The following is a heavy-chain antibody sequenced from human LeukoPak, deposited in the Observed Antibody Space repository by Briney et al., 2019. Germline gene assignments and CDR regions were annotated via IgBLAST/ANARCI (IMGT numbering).Heavy chain of an antibody. D-gene: IGHD6-19*01. V-gene: IGHV3-48*03. J-gene: IGHJ4*02. CDR2: ISSSGSTI. CDR3: AREVAVTGTPSLDN. Sequence: GGSLRLSCAASGFPFSSYEMNWVRQAPGKGLEGVSYISSSGSTIYYADSVRGRFTLSRDNAKNSLYLQMNSLRVEDTAIYYCAREVAVTGTPSLDNWGQGTLVTVSS. CDR1: GFPFSSYE.